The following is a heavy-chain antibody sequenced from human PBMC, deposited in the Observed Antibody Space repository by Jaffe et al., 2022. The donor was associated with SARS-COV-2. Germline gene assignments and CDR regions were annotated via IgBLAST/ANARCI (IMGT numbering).Heavy chain of an antibody. J-gene: IGHJ2*01. D-gene: IGHD1-26*01. CDR1: GFTFSSYG. V-gene: IGHV3-33*01. CDR3: ARESDEWELLRRASGYFDL. Sequence: QVQLVESGGGVVQPGRSLRLSCAASGFTFSSYGMHWVRQAPGKGLEWVAVIWYDGSNKYYADSVKGRFTISRDNSKNTLYLQMNSLRAEDTAVYYCARESDEWELLRRASGYFDLWGRGTLVTVSS. CDR2: IWYDGSNK.